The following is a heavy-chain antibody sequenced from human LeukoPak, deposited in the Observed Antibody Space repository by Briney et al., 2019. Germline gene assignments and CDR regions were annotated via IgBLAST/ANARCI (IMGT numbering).Heavy chain of an antibody. Sequence: PGGSLRLSCAASGFTFSSYAMHWVRQAPGKGLEYVSAISSNGGSTYYANSVKGRFTISRDNSKNTLYLQMGSLRAEDMAVYYCARSRNGFGELFYDPSFDYWGQGTLVTVSS. V-gene: IGHV3-64*01. D-gene: IGHD3-10*01. J-gene: IGHJ4*02. CDR2: ISSNGGST. CDR1: GFTFSSYA. CDR3: ARSRNGFGELFYDPSFDY.